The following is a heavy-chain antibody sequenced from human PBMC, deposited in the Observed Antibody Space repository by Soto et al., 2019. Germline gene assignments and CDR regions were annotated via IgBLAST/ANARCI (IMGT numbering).Heavy chain of an antibody. CDR1: VDTITSGGYY. CDR3: TRETGFSGSWAPDH. V-gene: IGHV4-31*03. CDR2: IYFRGIT. Sequence: SETLSLTCTVSVDTITSGGYYWSWIRQLPGKGLEWIGYIYFRGITFYNPSLKSRATMSVDTSQNQFSLRLTSVTAADTAVYYCTRETGFSGSWAPDHWGLGTLVTVSS. J-gene: IGHJ4*02. D-gene: IGHD6-13*01.